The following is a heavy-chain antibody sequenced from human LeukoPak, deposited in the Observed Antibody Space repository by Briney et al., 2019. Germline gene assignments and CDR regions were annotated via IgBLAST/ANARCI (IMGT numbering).Heavy chain of an antibody. V-gene: IGHV3-64D*06. CDR2: VDANGRTT. CDR1: GFTVTHYA. Sequence: PGGSLRLSCSASGFTVTHYAMHWVRQAPGKGLEYVSAVDANGRTTYYADSMKGRFTISRDDSKNTLYLHMSSLRPEDTAIYYCYCRDDLPAWGQGTLDTISS. CDR3: YCRDDLPA. J-gene: IGHJ5*02. D-gene: IGHD5-24*01.